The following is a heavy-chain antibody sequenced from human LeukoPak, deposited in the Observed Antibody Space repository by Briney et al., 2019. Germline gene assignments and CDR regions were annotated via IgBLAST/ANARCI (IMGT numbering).Heavy chain of an antibody. CDR1: GDSVSSNSAA. J-gene: IGHJ6*03. V-gene: IGHV6-1*01. D-gene: IGHD5-12*01. CDR3: ARGYSGYDGAPYYYYYYMDV. CDR2: TYYRSKWYN. Sequence: SQTLSLTCAISGDSVSSNSAAWNWIRQSPSRGLEWLGRTYYRSKWYNDYAVSVKSRITINPDTSKNQFSLQLNSVTPEDTAVYYCARGYSGYDGAPYYYYYYMDVWGKGTTVTVSS.